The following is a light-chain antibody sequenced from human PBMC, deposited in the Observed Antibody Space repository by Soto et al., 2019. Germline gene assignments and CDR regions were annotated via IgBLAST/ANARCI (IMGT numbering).Light chain of an antibody. Sequence: EIVMTQSPATLSVSPGEKATLSCRASQSVNNNLAWYLQKPGQAPRLLIYFASTRATGIPARFSGSGSGTEFTLTISSLQSEDFAVYYCQQYNEWPLTFGGGTKVETK. CDR3: QQYNEWPLT. J-gene: IGKJ4*01. CDR2: FAS. CDR1: QSVNNN. V-gene: IGKV3-15*01.